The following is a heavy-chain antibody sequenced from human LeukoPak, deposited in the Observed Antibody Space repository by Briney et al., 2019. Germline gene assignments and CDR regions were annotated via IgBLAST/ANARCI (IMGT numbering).Heavy chain of an antibody. J-gene: IGHJ3*02. D-gene: IGHD2/OR15-2a*01. CDR3: GKYWDRATGGGPDAFDI. CDR2: IYYSGST. Sequence: PSETLSLTCTVSGGSISSYYWSWIRQPPGKGLEWIGYIYYSGSTNYNPSLKSRVTISVDTSKNQFSLKLSSVTAADTAVYYRGKYWDRATGGGPDAFDIWGQGTMVTVSS. V-gene: IGHV4-59*01. CDR1: GGSISSYY.